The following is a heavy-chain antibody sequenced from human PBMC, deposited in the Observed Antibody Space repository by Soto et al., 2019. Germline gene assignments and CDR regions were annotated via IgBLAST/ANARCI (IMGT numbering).Heavy chain of an antibody. V-gene: IGHV1-69*13. D-gene: IGHD3-9*01. J-gene: IGHJ5*02. CDR2: TIPIFGTA. CDR3: AREATYYDILTGYWALDWFDP. Sequence: ASVKVSCKASGGTFSSYAISWVRQAPGQGLEWMGGTIPIFGTANYAQKFQGRVTITADESTSTAYMELSSLRSEDTAVYYCAREATYYDILTGYWALDWFDPWGQGTLVTVSS. CDR1: GGTFSSYA.